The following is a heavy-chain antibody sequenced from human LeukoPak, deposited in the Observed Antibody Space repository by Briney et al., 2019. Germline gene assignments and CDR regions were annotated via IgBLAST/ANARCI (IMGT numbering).Heavy chain of an antibody. J-gene: IGHJ4*02. Sequence: GGSLRLSCAASGFTFSSYGMHWVRQAPGKGLEWVAVIWYDGSNKYYADSVRGRFTISRDNSKNTLYLQMNSLRAEDTALYYCAKEGFDYWGQGTLVTVSS. CDR2: IWYDGSNK. CDR3: AKEGFDY. CDR1: GFTFSSYG. V-gene: IGHV3-33*06.